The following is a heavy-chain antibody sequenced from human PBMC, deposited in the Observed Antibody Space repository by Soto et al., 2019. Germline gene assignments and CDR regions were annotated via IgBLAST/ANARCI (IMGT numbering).Heavy chain of an antibody. CDR2: IYYSGNT. CDR1: GGSISRGGYY. D-gene: IGHD1-26*01. J-gene: IGHJ4*02. Sequence: QVQLQESGPGLVKPSQTLSFTCSVSGGSISRGGYYWSWIRQHPGRGLEWIGYIYYSGNTYYNPSLKSRVTISVDTSKNQFSLKLSAVTAADTAVYYCARGRVGATTDYFDYWGQGTLVTVSS. V-gene: IGHV4-31*03. CDR3: ARGRVGATTDYFDY.